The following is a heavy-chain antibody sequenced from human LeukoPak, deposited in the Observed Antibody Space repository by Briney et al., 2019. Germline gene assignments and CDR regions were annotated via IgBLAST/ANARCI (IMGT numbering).Heavy chain of an antibody. D-gene: IGHD4-17*01. CDR3: ATHHGDLYSWFDP. Sequence: SETLSLTCAVSGYSISSGNYWDWIRRPPGEGLEWIGSIYHSGSAYYNPSLKGRVTISVDTSKNHFSLNLNSVTAADTAVYYCATHHGDLYSWFDPWGQGTLVIVSS. CDR1: GYSISSGNY. CDR2: IYHSGSA. V-gene: IGHV4-38-2*01. J-gene: IGHJ5*02.